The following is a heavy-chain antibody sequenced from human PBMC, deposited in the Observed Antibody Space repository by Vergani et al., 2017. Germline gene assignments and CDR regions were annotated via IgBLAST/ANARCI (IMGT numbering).Heavy chain of an antibody. V-gene: IGHV4-59*01. Sequence: QVQLQESGPGLVKPSETLSLTCTVPGGSISSYYWSWIRQPPGKGLEWIGYIYYSGSTNYNPPLKSRVTLSVDTSKNQCSLKLSSVTAADTAVYYCAGSDDSSGYARYWGQGTLVTVSS. J-gene: IGHJ4*02. CDR2: IYYSGST. D-gene: IGHD3-22*01. CDR1: GGSISSYY. CDR3: AGSDDSSGYARY.